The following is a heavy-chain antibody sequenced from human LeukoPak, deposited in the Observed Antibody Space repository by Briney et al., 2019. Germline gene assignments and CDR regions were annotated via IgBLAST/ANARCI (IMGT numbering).Heavy chain of an antibody. CDR3: ATLSDCSSTSCYTPDYYYYGMDV. J-gene: IGHJ6*02. V-gene: IGHV4-39*01. CDR2: IYYSGST. CDR1: GGSISSSSYY. Sequence: SETLSLTCTVSGGSISSSSYYWGWIRQPPGKGLEWIGSIYYSGSTYYNPSLKSRVTISVDTSKNQFSLKLSSVTAADTAVYYCATLSDCSSTSCYTPDYYYYGMDVWGQGTTVTVSS. D-gene: IGHD2-2*02.